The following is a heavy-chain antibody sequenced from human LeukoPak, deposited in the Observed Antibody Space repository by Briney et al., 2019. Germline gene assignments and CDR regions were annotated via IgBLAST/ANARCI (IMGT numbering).Heavy chain of an antibody. V-gene: IGHV3-11*01. Sequence: SGGSLRLSCAASGFTFSDYYMSWIRQAPGKGLEWVSYISSSGSTIYYADSVKGRFTISRDNAKNSLYLQMNSLRAEDTAVYYCARGLRGGYYYDSSGSDPFDYWGQGTLVTVSS. CDR3: ARGLRGGYYYDSSGSDPFDY. J-gene: IGHJ4*02. CDR1: GFTFSDYY. D-gene: IGHD3-22*01. CDR2: ISSSGSTI.